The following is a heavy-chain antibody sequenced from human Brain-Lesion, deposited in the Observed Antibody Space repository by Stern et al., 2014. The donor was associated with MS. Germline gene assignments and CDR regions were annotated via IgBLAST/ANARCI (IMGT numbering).Heavy chain of an antibody. Sequence: QVQLVESGAEVKKPGASVKVSCKVSGYTLTDFCMPWVRQAPRKGLEWMGGFNPDNGETIYAQKFQGRVAMTEDTSTDTAYMELSSLRSEDTAVYYCATLSPGAGGNYYRHFDYWGQGTLVTVSS. D-gene: IGHD1-26*01. V-gene: IGHV1-24*01. CDR3: ATLSPGAGGNYYRHFDY. J-gene: IGHJ4*02. CDR2: FNPDNGET. CDR1: GYTLTDFC.